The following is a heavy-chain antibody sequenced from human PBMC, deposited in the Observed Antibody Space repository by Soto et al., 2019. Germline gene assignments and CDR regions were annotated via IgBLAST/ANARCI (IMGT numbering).Heavy chain of an antibody. D-gene: IGHD1-7*01. CDR2: IYRTGST. J-gene: IGHJ4*02. V-gene: IGHV4-4*02. CDR3: ASRDPGTSVDY. Sequence: SETLSLTCAVSGGSISSSKWWSWVRQPPGKGLEWIGEIYRTGSTNYNPSLKSRVTISLDKSENQFSLKVTSLTAADTAVYYCASRDPGTSVDYWGQGTLVTVSS. CDR1: GGSISSSKW.